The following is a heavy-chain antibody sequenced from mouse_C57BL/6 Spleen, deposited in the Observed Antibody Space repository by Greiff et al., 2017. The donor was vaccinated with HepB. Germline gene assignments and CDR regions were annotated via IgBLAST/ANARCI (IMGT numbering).Heavy chain of an antibody. CDR2: IHPNSGST. CDR1: GYTFTSYW. CDR3: ARDLLRHQRGFDY. Sequence: QVQLQQPGAELVKPGASVKLSCKASGYTFTSYWMHWVKQRPGQGLEWIGMIHPNSGSTNYNEKFKSKATLTVDKSSSTAYMQLSSLTSEDSAVYYCARDLLRHQRGFDYWGQGTTLTVSS. D-gene: IGHD1-2*01. V-gene: IGHV1-64*01. J-gene: IGHJ2*01.